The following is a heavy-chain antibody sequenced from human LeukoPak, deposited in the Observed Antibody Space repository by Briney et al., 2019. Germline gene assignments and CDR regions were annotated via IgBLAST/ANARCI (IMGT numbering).Heavy chain of an antibody. CDR1: GFTFSSYW. Sequence: GGSLRLSCAASGFTFSSYWMHWVRQAPGKGLVWVSRINSDGSSTSYADSVKGRFTISRDNAKNTLYLQMNTLRVEDTAVYYCATGQGHGMDVWGQGTTVTVSS. J-gene: IGHJ6*02. CDR2: INSDGSST. CDR3: ATGQGHGMDV. D-gene: IGHD1-14*01. V-gene: IGHV3-74*01.